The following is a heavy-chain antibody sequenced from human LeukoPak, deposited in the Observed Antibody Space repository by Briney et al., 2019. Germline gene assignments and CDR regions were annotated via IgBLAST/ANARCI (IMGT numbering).Heavy chain of an antibody. J-gene: IGHJ5*02. Sequence: GGSLRLSCAASGFTFSSYAMHWVRQAPGKGLDWLAVISHDGSNKYYADSVKGRFTISRDNSKNTLYLQMNSLRAEDTAVYYCARDLTHDILTGYSVNWFDPWGQGSLVIVSS. CDR3: ARDLTHDILTGYSVNWFDP. CDR2: ISHDGSNK. V-gene: IGHV3-30*04. D-gene: IGHD3-9*01. CDR1: GFTFSSYA.